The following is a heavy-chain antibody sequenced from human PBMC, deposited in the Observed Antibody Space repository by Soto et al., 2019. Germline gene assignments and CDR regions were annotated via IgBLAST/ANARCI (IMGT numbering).Heavy chain of an antibody. V-gene: IGHV3-74*01. D-gene: IGHD1-26*01. CDR2: INSDGSST. CDR1: GFTFSSYW. J-gene: IGHJ2*01. Sequence: PGGSLRLSCAASGFTFSSYWMHWVRQASGKGLVWVSRINSDGSSTSYADSVKGRFTISIDNAKNTLYLQMNSLRAEDTAVYYCARGGSLNWYFDLWGRGTLVTVSS. CDR3: ARGGSLNWYFDL.